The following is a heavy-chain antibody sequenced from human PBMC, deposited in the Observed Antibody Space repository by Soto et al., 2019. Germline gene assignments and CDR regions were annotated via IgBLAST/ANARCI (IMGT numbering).Heavy chain of an antibody. D-gene: IGHD1-1*01. V-gene: IGHV3-30*03. CDR2: ISYDGSNK. Sequence: QVQLVESGGGVVQPGRSLRLSCAASGFTVSYYGMHWVRQAPGKGLEWVAVISYDGSNKYYADSVKGRFTISRDNSKNTLYLQMNSLRAEDTAVYYCAIGSRPGIYHPFDSWGQGTLVTVSS. CDR3: AIGSRPGIYHPFDS. J-gene: IGHJ4*02. CDR1: GFTVSYYG.